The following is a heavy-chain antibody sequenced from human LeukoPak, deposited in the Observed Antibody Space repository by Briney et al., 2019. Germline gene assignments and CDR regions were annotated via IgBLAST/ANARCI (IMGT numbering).Heavy chain of an antibody. Sequence: GGSLRLSCAASGFTFSSCGFNWVRQAPGKGLEWVSSIGPTGTDRYYADSVRGRFTISRDNAKNSLYLQMNSLRAEDTAVYYCARDQKYYYDSSGYGYWGQGTLVTVSS. V-gene: IGHV3-21*01. CDR3: ARDQKYYYDSSGYGY. CDR2: IGPTGTDR. J-gene: IGHJ4*02. D-gene: IGHD3-22*01. CDR1: GFTFSSCG.